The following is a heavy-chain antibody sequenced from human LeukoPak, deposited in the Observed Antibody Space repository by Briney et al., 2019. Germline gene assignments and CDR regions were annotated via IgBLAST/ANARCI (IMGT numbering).Heavy chain of an antibody. D-gene: IGHD3-22*01. CDR2: ISYDGSNK. V-gene: IGHV3-30*04. CDR1: GFTFSSYA. J-gene: IGHJ5*02. CDR3: AGAGHDSSGYTNWFDP. Sequence: GGSLRLSCAASGFTFSSYAMHWVRQAPGKGLEWVAVISYDGSNKYYADSVKGRFTISRDNSKNTLYLQTNSLRAEDTAVYYCAGAGHDSSGYTNWFDPWGQGTLVTVSS.